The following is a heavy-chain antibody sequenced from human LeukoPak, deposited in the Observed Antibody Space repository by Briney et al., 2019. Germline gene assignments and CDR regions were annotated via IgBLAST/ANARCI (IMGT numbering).Heavy chain of an antibody. CDR2: INPNSGGT. CDR3: ARGVVVTAIPGWFDP. Sequence: ASVKVSCKASGYTFTGYYMHWVRQAPGQGLEWMGWINPNSGGTNYAQKFQGRVTMTRDTSISTAYMELSRLRSDDTAVYYCARGVVVTAIPGWFDPWGQGTLVTVSS. J-gene: IGHJ5*02. D-gene: IGHD2-21*02. V-gene: IGHV1-2*02. CDR1: GYTFTGYY.